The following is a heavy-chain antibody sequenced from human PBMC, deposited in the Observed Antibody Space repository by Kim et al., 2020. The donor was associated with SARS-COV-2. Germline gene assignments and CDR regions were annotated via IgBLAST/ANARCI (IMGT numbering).Heavy chain of an antibody. V-gene: IGHV4-31*03. CDR1: GGSISSGGYY. D-gene: IGHD2-2*02. CDR2: IYYSGST. Sequence: SETLSLTCTVSGGSISSGGYYWSWIRQHPGKGLEWIGYIYYSGSTYYNPSLKSRVTISVDTSKNQFSLKLSSVTAADTAVYYCAREQGLRVVPAAITADAFDIWGQGTMVTVSS. J-gene: IGHJ3*02. CDR3: AREQGLRVVPAAITADAFDI.